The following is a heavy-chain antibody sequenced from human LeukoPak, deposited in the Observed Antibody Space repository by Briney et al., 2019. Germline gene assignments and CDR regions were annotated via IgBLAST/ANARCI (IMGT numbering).Heavy chain of an antibody. CDR2: ISYDGSNK. J-gene: IGHJ4*02. CDR1: GFTFSSYA. D-gene: IGHD3-3*01. V-gene: IGHV3-30-3*02. CDR3: AKPYDFWSPFDY. Sequence: GRSLRLSCAASGFTFSSYAMHWVRQAPGKGLEWVAVISYDGSNKYYADSVKGRFTISRDNSKNTLYLQMNSLRAEDTAVYYCAKPYDFWSPFDYWGQGTLVTVSS.